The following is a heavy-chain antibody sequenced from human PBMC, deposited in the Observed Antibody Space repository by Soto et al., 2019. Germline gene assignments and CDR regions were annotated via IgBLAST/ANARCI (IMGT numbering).Heavy chain of an antibody. Sequence: EVQLVESGGGLVQPGGSLRRSCAGSGFTFSSYGMHWVRQAPGKGRVWVSRINSDGSSTSYADSVKGRFTISRDNAKNTLYLQMNSLRAEDTAVYYCARAMVRGGAFDIWGQGTMVTVSS. CDR1: GFTFSSYG. CDR2: INSDGSST. CDR3: ARAMVRGGAFDI. J-gene: IGHJ3*02. V-gene: IGHV3-74*01. D-gene: IGHD3-10*01.